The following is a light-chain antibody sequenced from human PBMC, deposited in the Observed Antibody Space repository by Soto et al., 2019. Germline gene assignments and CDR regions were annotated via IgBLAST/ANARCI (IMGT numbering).Light chain of an antibody. CDR3: QHYNDYARV. V-gene: IGKV1-5*03. Sequence: DIQMTQSPSTLSASIGDRVTITCRASQSVDSWLAWYQQQPGKAPKLLIYKASRLQTGVPSRFSGSGSVTAFTLTISSRQPDDFATDYCQHYNDYARVFGQGTKGEI. J-gene: IGKJ1*01. CDR1: QSVDSW. CDR2: KAS.